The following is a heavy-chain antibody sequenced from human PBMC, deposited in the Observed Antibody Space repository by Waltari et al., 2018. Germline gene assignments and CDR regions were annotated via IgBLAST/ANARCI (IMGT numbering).Heavy chain of an antibody. CDR3: ARAPSTYSSSWYRVGFDY. J-gene: IGHJ4*02. D-gene: IGHD6-13*01. Sequence: QVRLQESGPGLVKPSETLSLTCSVSDFSISSGYYWAWIRQPPGKGLEWIASIYHSGSTHYNPSLKSRVTIFVDTSKTQFSLKLTSVTAADTAVYFCARAPSTYSSSWYRVGFDYWGQGTLVTVSS. CDR1: DFSISSGYY. V-gene: IGHV4-38-2*02. CDR2: IYHSGST.